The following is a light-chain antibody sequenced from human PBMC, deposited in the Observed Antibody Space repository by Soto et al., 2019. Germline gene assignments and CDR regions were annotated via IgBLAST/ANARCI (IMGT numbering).Light chain of an antibody. V-gene: IGKV1-5*01. CDR3: QQYDNLPYT. Sequence: DIQMTQYPSTLSASIGDRVTITCRASQSISNWLAWLQQKPGKAPKVLIFDASNLGSGVPSRFSGSGSGTDFTFTISSLQPEDIATYYCQQYDNLPYTSGQGTKVDI. CDR1: QSISNW. CDR2: DAS. J-gene: IGKJ2*01.